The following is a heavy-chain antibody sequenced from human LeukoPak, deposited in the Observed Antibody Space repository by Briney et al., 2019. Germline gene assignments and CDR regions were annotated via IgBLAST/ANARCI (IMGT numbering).Heavy chain of an antibody. D-gene: IGHD3-16*01. CDR1: GGSFSGYY. CDR3: ARHTVEGVTARFDP. V-gene: IGHV4-34*01. Sequence: PSETLSLTCAVYGGSFSGYYWSWIRQPPGKGLEWIGEINHSGSTNYNPSLKSRVTISVDTSKNQFSLKLSSVTAADTAVYYCARHTVEGVTARFDPWGQGTLVTVSS. J-gene: IGHJ5*02. CDR2: INHSGST.